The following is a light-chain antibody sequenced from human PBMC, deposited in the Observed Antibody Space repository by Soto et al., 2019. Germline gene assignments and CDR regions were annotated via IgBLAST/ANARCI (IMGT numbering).Light chain of an antibody. V-gene: IGLV2-14*01. J-gene: IGLJ2*01. Sequence: QSALTRRASVSGSPGQSITISCTGTSSDVGGYNYVSWYQQHPGKAPKLMIYEVSNRPSGVSNRFSGSKSGNTASLTISGLQAEDDADYYCSSYTSSSNVVFGGGTKLTVL. CDR2: EVS. CDR1: SSDVGGYNY. CDR3: SSYTSSSNVV.